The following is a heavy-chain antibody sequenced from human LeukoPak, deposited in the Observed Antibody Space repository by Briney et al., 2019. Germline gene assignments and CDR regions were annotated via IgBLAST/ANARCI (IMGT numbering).Heavy chain of an antibody. CDR2: IYSGGSA. D-gene: IGHD3-10*01. J-gene: IGHJ4*02. CDR3: TRVYGSGSYYSHC. V-gene: IGHV3-53*01. CDR1: GFTVSSSF. Sequence: GGSLRLSCAASGFTVSSSFMSWVRQAPGKGLEWVSIIYSGGSAYYADSVKGRLTISRDNSKNTLYLQMNSLRAEDTAVYYCTRVYGSGSYYSHCWGQGTLVTVSS.